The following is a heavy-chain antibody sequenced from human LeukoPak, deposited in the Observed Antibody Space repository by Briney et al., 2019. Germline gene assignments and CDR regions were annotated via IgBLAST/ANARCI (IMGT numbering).Heavy chain of an antibody. D-gene: IGHD2-2*01. CDR3: ARGYCSSTSCPEMRD. Sequence: ASVKVSCKASGYTFTGYYMDWVRQAPGQGLEWMGWINPNSGGTNYAQKFQGRVTMTRDTSISTAYMELSRLRSDDTAVYYCARGYCSSTSCPEMRDWGQGTLVTVSS. J-gene: IGHJ4*02. CDR2: INPNSGGT. V-gene: IGHV1-2*02. CDR1: GYTFTGYY.